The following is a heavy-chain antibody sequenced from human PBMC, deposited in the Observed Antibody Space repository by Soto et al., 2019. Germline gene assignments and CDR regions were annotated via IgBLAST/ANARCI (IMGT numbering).Heavy chain of an antibody. CDR2: IRNTPYGGTT. Sequence: GGSLRLSCNCSGFRFSEHAMTWARQAPGKGLEWVGFIRNTPYGGTTDYAASVRGRFTISRDDSASIAYLQMNSLKTEDSGLYYCSRGSFGYYGPWGPGTLVTVSS. CDR3: SRGSFGYYGP. CDR1: GFRFSEHA. V-gene: IGHV3-49*04. J-gene: IGHJ5*02. D-gene: IGHD2-2*03.